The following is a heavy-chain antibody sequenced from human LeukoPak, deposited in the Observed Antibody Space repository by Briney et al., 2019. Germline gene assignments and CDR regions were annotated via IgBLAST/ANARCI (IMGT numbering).Heavy chain of an antibody. CDR1: GGTFSSYA. J-gene: IGHJ6*02. D-gene: IGHD4-17*01. CDR2: IIPILGTA. Sequence: SVKVSCKASGGTFSSYAISWVRQAPGQGLEWMGGIIPILGTANYAQKFQGRVTITADESTSTAYMELSSLRSEDTAVYYCARGHGDYANNYYYFRGMDVWGQGTTVTVSS. V-gene: IGHV1-69*13. CDR3: ARGHGDYANNYYYFRGMDV.